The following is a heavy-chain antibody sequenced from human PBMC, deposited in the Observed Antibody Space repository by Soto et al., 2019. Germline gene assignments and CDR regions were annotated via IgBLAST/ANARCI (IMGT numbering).Heavy chain of an antibody. J-gene: IGHJ4*02. CDR3: ASDRGSAWYGVDY. V-gene: IGHV4-59*01. CDR2: VYYSGGTNYSGST. CDR1: GDSISSYY. Sequence: QVQLQESGPGLVKPWETLSLTCTVSGDSISSYYWSWIRQPPGRGLEWIGYVYYSGGTNYSGSTKYNPSLKSRVTILVDTSKSQFSLKVSSVTAADTAVYYCASDRGSAWYGVDYWGQGTLFTVSS. D-gene: IGHD3-10*01.